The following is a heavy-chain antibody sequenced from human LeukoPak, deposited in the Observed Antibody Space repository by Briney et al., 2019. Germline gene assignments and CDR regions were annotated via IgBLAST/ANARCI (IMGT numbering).Heavy chain of an antibody. V-gene: IGHV3-23*01. J-gene: IGHJ5*02. CDR1: GFIFRKYA. CDR3: AKGPYSSTWYNWFDP. CDR2: IDGSGTAT. Sequence: GGSLRLSCVSSGFIFRKYAMNWVRQAPRKGLEWVSSIDGSGTATNYADSVKGRFTISRDKAGNTLYLQIKSLRADDTAVYYCAKGPYSSTWYNWFDPWGQGTLVSVSS. D-gene: IGHD6-13*01.